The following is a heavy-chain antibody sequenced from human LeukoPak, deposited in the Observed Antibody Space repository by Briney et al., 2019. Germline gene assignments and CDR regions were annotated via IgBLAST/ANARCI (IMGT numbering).Heavy chain of an antibody. J-gene: IGHJ4*02. Sequence: GGSLRLSCAASGFTVSSNYMSWVRQAPGKGLEWVSVIYSGGSIYYADSVKGRFTISRDNSKNTLYLQMNSLRAEDTAVYYCASSSGWYDSFDYWGQGTLVTVSS. CDR3: ASSSGWYDSFDY. CDR2: IYSGGSI. CDR1: GFTVSSNY. V-gene: IGHV3-66*01. D-gene: IGHD6-19*01.